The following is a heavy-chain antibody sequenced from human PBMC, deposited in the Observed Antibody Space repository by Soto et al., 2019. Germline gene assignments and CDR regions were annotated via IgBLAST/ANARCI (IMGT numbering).Heavy chain of an antibody. CDR2: IYYSGST. Sequence: SETLSLTCTVSGGSISSGDYYWSWIRQPPGKGLEWIGYIYYSGSTYYNPSLKSRVTISVDTYQNQFSLKLTSVTAADTTVYYFARVWLARSSNYFDYWGQGTLVTVSS. V-gene: IGHV4-30-4*01. J-gene: IGHJ4*02. D-gene: IGHD2-15*01. CDR1: GGSISSGDYY. CDR3: ARVWLARSSNYFDY.